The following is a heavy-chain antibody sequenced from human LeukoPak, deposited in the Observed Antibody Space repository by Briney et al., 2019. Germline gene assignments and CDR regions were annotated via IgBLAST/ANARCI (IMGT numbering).Heavy chain of an antibody. CDR2: MNPNSGNT. Sequence: ASVKVSCKASGYTFTSYDINWVRQATGQGLEWMGWMNPNSGNTSYAQKFQGRVTMTRNTSISTAYMELSSLRSEDTAVYYCARRPANSPLFDYWGQGTLVTVSS. CDR1: GYTFTSYD. J-gene: IGHJ4*02. CDR3: ARRPANSPLFDY. D-gene: IGHD4-23*01. V-gene: IGHV1-8*01.